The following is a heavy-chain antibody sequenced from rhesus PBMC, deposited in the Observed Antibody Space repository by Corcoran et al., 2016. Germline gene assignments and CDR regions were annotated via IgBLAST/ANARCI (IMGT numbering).Heavy chain of an antibody. D-gene: IGHD6-25*01. V-gene: IGHV4-81*01. CDR2: IDGNIPGT. CDR1: GGSISGYS. CDR3: ARLRQYYFDY. J-gene: IGHJ4*01. Sequence: QVQLQESGPGLVKPSETLSLTCAVSGGSISGYSWSWTRQPPGKGLEWFGNIDGNIPGTNYNPSFKSRVTISKDTSKNQFSLQLRSVTAADTAVYYCARLRQYYFDYWGQGVLVTVSS.